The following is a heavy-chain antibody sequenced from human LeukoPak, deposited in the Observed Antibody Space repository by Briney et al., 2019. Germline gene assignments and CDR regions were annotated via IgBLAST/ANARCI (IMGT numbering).Heavy chain of an antibody. J-gene: IGHJ6*04. V-gene: IGHV4-59*01. Sequence: SETLSLTCTVSGGSISSYYWGWIRQPPGKGLEWIGYIYYSGSTNYNPSLKSRVTISVDTSKNQFSLKLSSVTAADTAVYYCARDRRRAWYYGMDVWGKGTTVTVSS. CDR1: GGSISSYY. CDR3: ARDRRRAWYYGMDV. CDR2: IYYSGST.